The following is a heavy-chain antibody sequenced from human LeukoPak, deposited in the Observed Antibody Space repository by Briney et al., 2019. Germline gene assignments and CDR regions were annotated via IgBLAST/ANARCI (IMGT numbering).Heavy chain of an antibody. CDR2: ISYSGRT. V-gene: IGHV4-59*08. Sequence: SETLSLTCTVSGGSIGSYYWSWIRQPPGKGLEWIGYISYSGRTNYNPSLKSRVTISIDTSKNQFSLKLRSVTAADTAIYYCARQGYDILTGYIDAFDIWGQGTMVTVSS. CDR1: GGSIGSYY. CDR3: ARQGYDILTGYIDAFDI. J-gene: IGHJ3*02. D-gene: IGHD3-9*01.